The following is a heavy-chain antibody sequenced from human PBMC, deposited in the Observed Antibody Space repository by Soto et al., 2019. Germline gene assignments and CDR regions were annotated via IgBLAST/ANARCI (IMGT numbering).Heavy chain of an antibody. V-gene: IGHV4-39*01. D-gene: IGHD3-3*01. CDR2: IYYSGST. CDR3: ARWRFLEWYLGD. CDR1: GGSISSSSYY. Sequence: PSETLSLTCTVSGGSISSSSYYWGWIRQPPGKGLEWIGSIYYSGSTYYNPSLKSRVTISVDTSKNQFSLKLSSVTAADTAVYYCARWRFLEWYLGDWGQGTLVTVSS. J-gene: IGHJ4*02.